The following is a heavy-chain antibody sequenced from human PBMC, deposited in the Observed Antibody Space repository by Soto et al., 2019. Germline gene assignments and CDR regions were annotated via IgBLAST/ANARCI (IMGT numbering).Heavy chain of an antibody. V-gene: IGHV4-39*01. D-gene: IGHD2-15*01. CDR2: IYYSGST. Sequence: SETLSLTCTVSGGSISSRSYYWGWVRQPPGKGLEWIGSIYYSGSTYYNPSLKNRVTISEDTSKNQLSLKRSSVTAADTAVYYCARDAIGYCSGGSCYPGYFDQWGQGTLVTVSS. CDR1: GGSISSRSYY. CDR3: ARDAIGYCSGGSCYPGYFDQ. J-gene: IGHJ4*02.